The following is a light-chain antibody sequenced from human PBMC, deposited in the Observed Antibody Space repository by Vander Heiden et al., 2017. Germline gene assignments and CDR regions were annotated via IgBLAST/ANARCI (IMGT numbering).Light chain of an antibody. CDR2: SAS. J-gene: IGKJ5*01. V-gene: IGKV1-27*01. CDR3: QRTYNAPIT. Sequence: DIQLTQSPSSLPASVGGRVTIPFRVSQGISSYLSWYQQKPGKGPQLMIYSASNLQSGVASRFSDSGAGTDFTLTISSLQPEDVATYYGQRTYNAPITFGQGTRLEIK. CDR1: QGISSY.